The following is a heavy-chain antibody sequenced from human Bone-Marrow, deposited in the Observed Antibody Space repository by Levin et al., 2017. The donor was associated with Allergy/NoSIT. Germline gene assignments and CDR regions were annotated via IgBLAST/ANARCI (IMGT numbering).Heavy chain of an antibody. D-gene: IGHD1-1*01. CDR2: INSDASVI. CDR1: GFAFNTYW. J-gene: IGHJ4*02. CDR3: ARDHWDSTGTPDFDV. V-gene: IGHV3-74*01. Sequence: LSLTCAASGFAFNTYWMHWIRQAPGEGLVWVSHINSDASVITYADSVKGRFTISRDNAKSTLYLQMNSLRAEDTAVYFCARDHWDSTGTPDFDVWGQGTLVTVSS.